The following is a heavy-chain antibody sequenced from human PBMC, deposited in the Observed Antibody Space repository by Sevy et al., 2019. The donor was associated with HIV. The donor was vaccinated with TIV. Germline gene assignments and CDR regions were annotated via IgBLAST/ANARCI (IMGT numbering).Heavy chain of an antibody. D-gene: IGHD3-3*01. J-gene: IGHJ6*02. V-gene: IGHV3-21*01. CDR2: ISSGSGFI. CDR1: GFTFSTYN. Sequence: GGSLRLSCATSGFTFSTYNMNWVRQAPGKGLEWVSSISSGSGFIFYADSVKGRFTISRDNAKNSLDLQMNSLRAEDAAVYYCAIEKTILEGRYGMDVWGQGTTVTVSS. CDR3: AIEKTILEGRYGMDV.